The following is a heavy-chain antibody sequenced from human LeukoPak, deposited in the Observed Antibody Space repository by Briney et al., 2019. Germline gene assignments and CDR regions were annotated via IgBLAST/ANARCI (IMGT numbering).Heavy chain of an antibody. V-gene: IGHV4-39*07. CDR1: GGSISSSSYY. D-gene: IGHD3-22*01. CDR2: IYYSGST. Sequence: PSETLSLTCTVSGGSISSSSYYWGWIRQPPGKGLEWIGSIYYSGSTYYNPSLKSRVTISVDTSENQFSLKLSSVTAADTAVYYCARDRSITMIVVVILSAFDIWGQGTMVTVSS. CDR3: ARDRSITMIVVVILSAFDI. J-gene: IGHJ3*02.